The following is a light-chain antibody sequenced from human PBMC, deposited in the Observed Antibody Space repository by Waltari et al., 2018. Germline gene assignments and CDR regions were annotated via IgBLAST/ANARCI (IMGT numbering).Light chain of an antibody. CDR3: QKYGTLPAT. CDR1: QSISKY. CDR2: DAS. Sequence: EIMLTQSPGTLSLSPGARATPSCRASQSISKYLAWYQQKPGQAPTLLIFDASSRATGIPDRFSGSGSGTDFSLTISRLEPEDVAVYYCQKYGTLPATFGQGTKVEIK. J-gene: IGKJ1*01. V-gene: IGKV3-20*01.